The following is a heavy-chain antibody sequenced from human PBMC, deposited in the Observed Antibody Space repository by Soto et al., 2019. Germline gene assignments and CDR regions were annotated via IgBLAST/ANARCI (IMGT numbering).Heavy chain of an antibody. CDR2: IIPIFGTA. J-gene: IGHJ6*02. CDR3: ARDWSYDFWSGYYTPNVPNPHYGMVV. V-gene: IGHV1-69*13. CDR1: GCTFSSDP. Sequence: SSVKGSCKAAGCTFSSDPSSWVRQAPGQGLEWMGGIIPIFGTANYAQKFQGRVTITADESTSTAYMELSSLRSEDTAVYYCARDWSYDFWSGYYTPNVPNPHYGMVVWGQGTTVTVSS. D-gene: IGHD3-3*01.